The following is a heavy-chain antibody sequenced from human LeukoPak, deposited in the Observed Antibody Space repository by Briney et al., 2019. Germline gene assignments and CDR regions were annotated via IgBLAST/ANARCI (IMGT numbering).Heavy chain of an antibody. Sequence: GGSLGLSCAASGFTFSSYGMHWVRQAPGKGLEWVAVIWYDGSNKYYADSVKGRFTISRDNSKNTLYLQMNSLRAEDTAVYYCARSPQGYYGDYLGAFDIWGQGTMVTVSS. CDR3: ARSPQGYYGDYLGAFDI. D-gene: IGHD4-17*01. CDR1: GFTFSSYG. CDR2: IWYDGSNK. J-gene: IGHJ3*02. V-gene: IGHV3-33*01.